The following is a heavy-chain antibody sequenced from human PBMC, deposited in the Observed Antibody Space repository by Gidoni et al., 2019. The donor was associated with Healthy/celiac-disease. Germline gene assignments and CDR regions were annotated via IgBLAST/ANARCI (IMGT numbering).Heavy chain of an antibody. Sequence: EVQLVESGGGLVQPGGSLRLSCAASGFTVSSNYMSWVRQAPGKGLEWVSVIYSGGSTDYADSVKGRFTISRQNSKNTLYLQMNSLRAEDTAVYYCARVVVVINAVDIWGQGTIVTVSS. J-gene: IGHJ3*02. CDR1: GFTVSSNY. CDR2: IYSGGST. V-gene: IGHV3-53*04. CDR3: ARVVVVINAVDI. D-gene: IGHD3-22*01.